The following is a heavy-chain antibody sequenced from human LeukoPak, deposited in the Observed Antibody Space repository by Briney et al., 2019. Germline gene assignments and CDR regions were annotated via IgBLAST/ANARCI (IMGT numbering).Heavy chain of an antibody. J-gene: IGHJ5*02. CDR2: ISWNSGSI. D-gene: IGHD2-2*01. CDR1: GFTFDDYA. Sequence: GRSLRLSCAASGFTFDDYAMHWVRQAPGKGLEWVSGISWNSGSIGYADSVKGRFTISRDNAKNSLYLQMNSLRAEDTALYHCAKDSLGYCSSTSCKGGWFDPWGQGTLVTVSS. CDR3: AKDSLGYCSSTSCKGGWFDP. V-gene: IGHV3-9*01.